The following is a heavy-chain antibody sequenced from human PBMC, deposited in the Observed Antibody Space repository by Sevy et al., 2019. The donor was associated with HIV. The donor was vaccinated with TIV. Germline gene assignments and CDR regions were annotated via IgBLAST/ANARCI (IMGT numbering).Heavy chain of an antibody. J-gene: IGHJ6*02. Sequence: LSLTCAASGFTFSDYYMSWIRQAPGKGLEWVSYISSSGSTIYYADSVKGRFTISRHNAKNSLYLQMNSLRAEDTAVYYCARDLNRYYDSSGYYYGHYYYGMDVWGQGTTVTVSS. CDR1: GFTFSDYY. CDR3: ARDLNRYYDSSGYYYGHYYYGMDV. CDR2: ISSSGSTI. V-gene: IGHV3-11*01. D-gene: IGHD3-22*01.